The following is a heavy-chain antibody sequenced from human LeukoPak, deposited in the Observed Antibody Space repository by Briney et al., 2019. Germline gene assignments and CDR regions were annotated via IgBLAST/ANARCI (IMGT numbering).Heavy chain of an antibody. V-gene: IGHV5-51*01. J-gene: IGHJ4*02. D-gene: IGHD5-18*01. CDR2: IYPHDSDT. CDR3: ARLGAIDELWLLPYYFDY. CDR1: GYTFSRTYW. Sequence: GESLKISCKASGYTFSRTYWIGWVRQMPGRGLEWVGLIYPHDSDTRYSPSFQGQVTISADKSISTAYLQWSSLKASDTAMYYCARLGAIDELWLLPYYFDYWGQGTLVTVSS.